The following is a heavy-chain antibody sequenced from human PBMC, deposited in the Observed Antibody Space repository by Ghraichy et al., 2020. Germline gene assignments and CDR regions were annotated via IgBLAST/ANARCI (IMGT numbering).Heavy chain of an antibody. CDR2: INHSGST. Sequence: SETLSLTCAVYGGSFSGYYWSWIRRPPGKGLEWIGEINHSGSTNYNPSLKSRVTISVDTSKNQFSLKLSSVTAADTAVYYCARGRIRGAHDFWSDYYTDYYYYGMDVWGQGTTVTVSS. J-gene: IGHJ6*02. V-gene: IGHV4-34*01. D-gene: IGHD3-3*01. CDR3: ARGRIRGAHDFWSDYYTDYYYYGMDV. CDR1: GGSFSGYY.